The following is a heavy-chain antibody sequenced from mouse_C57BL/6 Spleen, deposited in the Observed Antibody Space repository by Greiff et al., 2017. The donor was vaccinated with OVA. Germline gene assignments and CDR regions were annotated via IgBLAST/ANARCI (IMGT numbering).Heavy chain of an antibody. CDR3: ARRDGSSYVRYFDV. V-gene: IGHV1-20*01. J-gene: IGHJ1*03. Sequence: VHVKQSGPELVKPGDSVKISCKASGYSFTGYFMNWVMQSHGKSLEWIGRINPYNGDTFYNQKFKGKPTLTVDKSSSTAHMELRSLTSEDSAVYYCARRDGSSYVRYFDVWGTGTTVTVSS. D-gene: IGHD1-1*01. CDR1: GYSFTGYF. CDR2: INPYNGDT.